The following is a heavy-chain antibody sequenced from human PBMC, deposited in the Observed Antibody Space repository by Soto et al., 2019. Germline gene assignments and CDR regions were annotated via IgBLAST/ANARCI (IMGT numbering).Heavy chain of an antibody. CDR1: GFTFSSYS. J-gene: IGHJ6*03. CDR3: ARDITSAPLDCSSTSCYEVYYYYMDV. D-gene: IGHD2-2*01. V-gene: IGHV3-48*01. CDR2: ISSSSSTI. Sequence: GGSLRLSCAASGFTFSSYSMNWVRQAPGKGLEWVSYISSSSSTIYYADSVKGRFTISRDNAKNSLYLQMNSLRAEDTAVYYCARDITSAPLDCSSTSCYEVYYYYMDVWGKGTTVTVSS.